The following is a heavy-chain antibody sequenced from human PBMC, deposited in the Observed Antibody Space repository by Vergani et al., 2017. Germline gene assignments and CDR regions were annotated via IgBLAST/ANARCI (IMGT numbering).Heavy chain of an antibody. Sequence: QVQLVESGGGVVQPGGSLRLSCAASGFTFNSYGMHWVRQAPGKGLEWVSTLSASDRRTHYADSMKGRFTISRDISKNTLFLHMNSLRPEDTAVYYCAKVGRSEVAGTFGAFDIWGQGTMVTVSS. CDR3: AKVGRSEVAGTFGAFDI. J-gene: IGHJ3*02. D-gene: IGHD6-19*01. CDR2: LSASDRRT. V-gene: IGHV3-NL1*01. CDR1: GFTFNSYG.